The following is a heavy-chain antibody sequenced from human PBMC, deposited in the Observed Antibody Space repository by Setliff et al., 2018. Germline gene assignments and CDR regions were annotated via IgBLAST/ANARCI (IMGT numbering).Heavy chain of an antibody. D-gene: IGHD2-21*02. J-gene: IGHJ4*02. CDR1: GYSFTDYH. CDR3: ARAHCIGGYCYYGYFQY. V-gene: IGHV1-2*02. Sequence: ASVKVSCKASGYSFTDYHMHWVRQAPGQGLEWMGWINPKDGATRYAQKFRGRVTLTRDTSISTAYMELGSLRSEDTAVYFCARAHCIGGYCYYGYFQYWGQGTLVTVSS. CDR2: INPKDGAT.